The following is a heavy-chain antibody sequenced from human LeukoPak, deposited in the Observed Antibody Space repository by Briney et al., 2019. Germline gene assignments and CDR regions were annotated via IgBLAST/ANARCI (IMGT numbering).Heavy chain of an antibody. V-gene: IGHV3-23*01. J-gene: IGHJ4*02. CDR2: ISGSGGST. Sequence: GGSLRLSCAASGFTFSSYAMSWVRQAPGKGLEWVSAISGSGGSTYYADSVKGRFTISRDNSKNTLYLQMNSLRAEDTAVYYCAEAVDDYGDYYFDYWGQGTLVTVSS. CDR1: GFTFSSYA. CDR3: AEAVDDYGDYYFDY. D-gene: IGHD4-17*01.